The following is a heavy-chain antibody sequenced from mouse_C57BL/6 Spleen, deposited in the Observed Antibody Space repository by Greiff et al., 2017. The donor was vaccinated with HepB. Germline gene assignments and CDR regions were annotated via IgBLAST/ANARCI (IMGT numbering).Heavy chain of an antibody. Sequence: QVQLQQPGAELVRPGSSVKLSCKASGYTFTSYWMHWVKQRPIQGLEWIGNIDPSDSETHYNQKFKDKATLTVDKSSSTAYMQLSSLTSEDSAVYDCAREELDPYAMDYWGQGTSVTVSS. J-gene: IGHJ4*01. V-gene: IGHV1-52*01. CDR1: GYTFTSYW. CDR3: AREELDPYAMDY. CDR2: IDPSDSET.